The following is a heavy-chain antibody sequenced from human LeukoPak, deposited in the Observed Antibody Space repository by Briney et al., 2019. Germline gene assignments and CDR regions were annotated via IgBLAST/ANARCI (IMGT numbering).Heavy chain of an antibody. D-gene: IGHD2-2*02. Sequence: PSETLSLTCAVYGGSFSGYYWSWIRQPPGKGLEWIGEINHSGSTNYNPSLKSRVTISVDTPKNQFSLKLSSVTAADTAVYYCARGGYCSSTSCYRIYFDYWGQGTLVTVSS. J-gene: IGHJ4*02. CDR1: GGSFSGYY. CDR3: ARGGYCSSTSCYRIYFDY. CDR2: INHSGST. V-gene: IGHV4-34*01.